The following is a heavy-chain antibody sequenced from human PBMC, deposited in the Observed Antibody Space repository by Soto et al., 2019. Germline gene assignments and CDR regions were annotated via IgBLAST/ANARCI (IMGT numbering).Heavy chain of an antibody. V-gene: IGHV3-33*01. CDR3: AREVRGSTTTHYYYYMDV. D-gene: IGHD2-2*01. Sequence: GGSLRLSCAASGFTFSSYGMHWVRQAPGKGLEWVAVIWYDGSNKYYADSVKGRFTISRDNSKNTLYLQMNSLRAEDTAVYYCAREVRGSTTTHYYYYMDVWGKGTTVTVSS. CDR1: GFTFSSYG. J-gene: IGHJ6*03. CDR2: IWYDGSNK.